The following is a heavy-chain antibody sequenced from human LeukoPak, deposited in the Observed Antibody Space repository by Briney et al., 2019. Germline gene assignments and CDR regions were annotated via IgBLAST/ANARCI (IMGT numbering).Heavy chain of an antibody. CDR3: ARAVLLWFGEPPGWFDP. Sequence: PSETLSLTCAVSGYSISSGYYWGWIRQPPGKGLEWIGSIYHSGSTYYNPSLKSRVTISVDTSKSQFSLKLSSVTAADTAVYYCARAVLLWFGEPPGWFDPWGQGTLVTVSS. CDR1: GYSISSGYY. J-gene: IGHJ5*02. CDR2: IYHSGST. D-gene: IGHD3-10*01. V-gene: IGHV4-38-2*01.